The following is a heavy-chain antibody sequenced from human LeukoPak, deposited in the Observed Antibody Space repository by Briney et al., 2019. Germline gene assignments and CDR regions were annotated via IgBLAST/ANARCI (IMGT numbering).Heavy chain of an antibody. Sequence: NPSETLSLTCTVSGGSISSNSYFWGWIRQPPGKRLEWIGSIYYNGTTYYNPSLKSRVSISVDTSKNQLSLKLSSVTAADTSVYYCARLYVLEWLLYGNFDFWGQGTLVTVSS. J-gene: IGHJ4*02. CDR2: IYYNGTT. CDR1: GGSISSNSYF. CDR3: ARLYVLEWLLYGNFDF. V-gene: IGHV4-39*01. D-gene: IGHD3-3*01.